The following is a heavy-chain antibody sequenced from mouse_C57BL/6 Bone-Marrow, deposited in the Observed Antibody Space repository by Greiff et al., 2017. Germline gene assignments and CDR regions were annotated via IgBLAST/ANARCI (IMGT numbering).Heavy chain of an antibody. CDR2: ISSGGSYT. CDR3: ARHKRDYFDY. Sequence: EVQLVESGGDLVKPGGSLKLSCAASGFTFSSYGMSWVRQTPDKRLEWVATISSGGSYTYYPDSVKGRFTISRDNAKNTLYLQRSSLKSEDTAMYYCARHKRDYFDYWGQGTTLTVSS. V-gene: IGHV5-6*01. J-gene: IGHJ2*01. CDR1: GFTFSSYG.